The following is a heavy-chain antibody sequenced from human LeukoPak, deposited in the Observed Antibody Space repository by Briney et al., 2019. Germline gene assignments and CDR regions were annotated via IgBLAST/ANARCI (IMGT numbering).Heavy chain of an antibody. Sequence: SETLSLTCTVSGDSISGYYWSWIRQPPGKGLEWIGFIYSSGSTYYNPSLKSRVTISVDTSKNQFSLRLSSVTAADTAVYYCVRGGEWDLLRYFDYWGQGTLVT. V-gene: IGHV4-4*08. CDR3: VRGGEWDLLRYFDY. CDR2: IYSSGST. D-gene: IGHD1-26*01. J-gene: IGHJ4*02. CDR1: GDSISGYY.